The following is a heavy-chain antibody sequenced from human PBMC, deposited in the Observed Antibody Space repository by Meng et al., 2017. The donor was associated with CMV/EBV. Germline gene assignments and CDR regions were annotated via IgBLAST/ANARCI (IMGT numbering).Heavy chain of an antibody. CDR3: AGGHYDDAVDI. D-gene: IGHD4-17*01. CDR2: IYYSGST. V-gene: IGHV4-59*01. CDR1: GGSISSDY. Sequence: SETLSLTCTVSGGSISSDYWSWIRQPPGKGLEWIGYIYYSGSTNYNPSLKSRVTISVDTSKNQFSLKLTSVTAADTAVYYCAGGHYDDAVDIWGRGTMVTVSS. J-gene: IGHJ3*02.